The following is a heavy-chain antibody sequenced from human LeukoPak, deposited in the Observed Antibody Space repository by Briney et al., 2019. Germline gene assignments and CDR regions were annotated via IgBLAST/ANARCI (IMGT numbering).Heavy chain of an antibody. J-gene: IGHJ6*02. CDR2: ISYDGSNK. Sequence: PGGSLRLSCAASGFTFSSYAMHWVRQAPGKGLEWVAVISYDGSNKYYADSVKGRFTISRDNSKKTLYLQMNSLRAEDTAVYYCASGTSRRRDVWGQRPTVTVSS. CDR1: GFTFSSYA. D-gene: IGHD2-2*01. CDR3: ASGTSRRRDV. V-gene: IGHV3-30-3*01.